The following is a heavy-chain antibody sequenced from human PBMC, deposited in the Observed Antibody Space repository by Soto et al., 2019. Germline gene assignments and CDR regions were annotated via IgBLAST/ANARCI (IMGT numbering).Heavy chain of an antibody. CDR2: IYYSGST. CDR3: ARGGYSYGYYYYYGMDV. V-gene: IGHV4-59*01. D-gene: IGHD5-18*01. Sequence: ETLSLTCTVSGGSISSYYWSWIRQPPGKGLEWIGYIYYSGSTNYNPSLKSRVTISVDTSKNQFSLKLSSVTAADTAVYYCARGGYSYGYYYYYGMDVWGQGTTVTVSS. J-gene: IGHJ6*02. CDR1: GGSISSYY.